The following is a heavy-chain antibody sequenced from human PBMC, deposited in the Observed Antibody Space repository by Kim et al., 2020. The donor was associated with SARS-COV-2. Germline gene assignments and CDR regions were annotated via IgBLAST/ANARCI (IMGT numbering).Heavy chain of an antibody. J-gene: IGHJ6*02. CDR3: ARGGMAPYYYYYGMDV. CDR1: GYTFTSYA. Sequence: ASVKVSCKASGYTFTSYAMNWVRQAPGQGLEWMGWINTNTGNPTYAQGFTGRFVFSLDTSVSTAYLQISSLKAEDTAVYYCARGGMAPYYYYYGMDVWGQGTTVTVSS. V-gene: IGHV7-4-1*02. CDR2: INTNTGNP.